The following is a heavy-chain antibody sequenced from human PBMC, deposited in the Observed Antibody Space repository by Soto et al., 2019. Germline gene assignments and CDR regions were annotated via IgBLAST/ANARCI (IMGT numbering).Heavy chain of an antibody. Sequence: GGSLRLSCAASGFTFSNAWMNWVRQAPGKGLEWVGRIKSKTDGGTTDYAAPVKGRFTISRDDSKNTLYLQMNSLKTEDTAVYYCTTETPLSSGYYDAFDIWGQGTMVTVSS. CDR2: IKSKTDGGTT. CDR1: GFTFSNAW. V-gene: IGHV3-15*07. CDR3: TTETPLSSGYYDAFDI. D-gene: IGHD3-22*01. J-gene: IGHJ3*02.